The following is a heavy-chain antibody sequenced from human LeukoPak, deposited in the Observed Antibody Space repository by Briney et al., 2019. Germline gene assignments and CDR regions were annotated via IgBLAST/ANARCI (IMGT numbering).Heavy chain of an antibody. V-gene: IGHV1-24*01. Sequence: ASVKVSCKVSGYTLTELSMHWVRQAPGKGLEWMGGFDPEDGETIYAQKFQGRVTMTEDTSTDTAYMELSSLRSEDTAVYYCATNDHSVAGTLAIDYWGQGTLVTVSS. J-gene: IGHJ4*02. CDR2: FDPEDGET. CDR3: ATNDHSVAGTLAIDY. D-gene: IGHD6-19*01. CDR1: GYTLTELS.